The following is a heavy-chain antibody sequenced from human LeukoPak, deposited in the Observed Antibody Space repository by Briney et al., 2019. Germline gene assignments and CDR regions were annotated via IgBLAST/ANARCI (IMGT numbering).Heavy chain of an antibody. J-gene: IGHJ5*02. CDR3: AREFDYEGVDP. D-gene: IGHD4-17*01. CDR2: IYYSGRT. V-gene: IGHV4-59*12. CDR1: GASISSYY. Sequence: PSETLSLTCTVSGASISSYYWSWIRQSPGKGLDWIGYIYYSGRTNYNPSLKSRVYISVDTSKNQFSLELSSLTAADTAVYYCAREFDYEGVDPWGQGTLVTVSS.